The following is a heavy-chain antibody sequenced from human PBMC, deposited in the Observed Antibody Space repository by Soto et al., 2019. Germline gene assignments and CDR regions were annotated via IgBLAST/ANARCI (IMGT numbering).Heavy chain of an antibody. J-gene: IGHJ4*02. CDR2: IMPMFGSA. CDR3: ARGSIAAASYFDY. CDR1: GGTFSSYA. D-gene: IGHD6-25*01. V-gene: IGHV1-69*01. Sequence: QVQLVQSGAEVKKPGSSVKVSCKASGGTFSSYAISWVRQAPGQGLEWMGAIMPMFGSANYAQKFQGTVTITADESPSTAYMELSSLRSVDTAVYYCARGSIAAASYFDYWGQGTLITFP.